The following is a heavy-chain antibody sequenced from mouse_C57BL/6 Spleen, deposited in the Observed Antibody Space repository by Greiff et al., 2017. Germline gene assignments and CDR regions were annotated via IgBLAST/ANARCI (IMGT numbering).Heavy chain of an antibody. CDR2: ISGGGGNT. Sequence: EVQRVESGGGLLKPGGSLKLSCAASGFTFSSYTMSWVRQTPERRLGWVATISGGGGNTYYPDSVKGRFTIYRDNAKNTVYRQMSSLRAEDTALYYCARHPESYFDYWGQGTTLTVSS. V-gene: IGHV5-9*01. CDR3: ARHPESYFDY. CDR1: GFTFSSYT. J-gene: IGHJ2*01.